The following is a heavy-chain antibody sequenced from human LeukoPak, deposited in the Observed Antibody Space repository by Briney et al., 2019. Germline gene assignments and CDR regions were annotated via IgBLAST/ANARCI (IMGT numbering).Heavy chain of an antibody. J-gene: IGHJ4*02. V-gene: IGHV3-74*01. D-gene: IGHD1-26*01. CDR1: GFTFSSYW. CDR2: INSDGSST. CDR3: AREREPSIESEYDY. Sequence: GGSLTLSCPASGFTFSSYWMHWVRQAPGKGLVWVSRINSDGSSTSYADSVKGRFTISRDNAKNTLYLQMNSLRAEDTAVYYCAREREPSIESEYDYWGQGTLVTVSS.